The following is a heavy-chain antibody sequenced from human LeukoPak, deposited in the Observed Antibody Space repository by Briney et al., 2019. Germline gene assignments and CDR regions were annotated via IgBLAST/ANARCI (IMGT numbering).Heavy chain of an antibody. Sequence: SETLSLTCTVSGGSISSGGYYWSWIRQPPGKGLEWIGYIYHSGSTYYNPSLNSRVTISVDTSKNQFSLKLSSVTAADTAVYYCARGSRTFGVVVVVATAGDAFDIWGQGTMVTVSS. CDR1: GGSISSGGYY. CDR3: ARGSRTFGVVVVVATAGDAFDI. CDR2: IYHSGST. V-gene: IGHV4-30-2*01. D-gene: IGHD2-15*01. J-gene: IGHJ3*02.